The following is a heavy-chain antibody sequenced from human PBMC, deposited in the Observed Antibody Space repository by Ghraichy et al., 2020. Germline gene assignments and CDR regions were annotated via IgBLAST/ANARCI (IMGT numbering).Heavy chain of an antibody. CDR1: GFTFSSYA. V-gene: IGHV3-64*01. J-gene: IGHJ3*02. D-gene: IGHD3-22*01. CDR2: ISSNGGST. CDR3: ARDLDTGYYYDSSGYYYGDAFDI. Sequence: GGSLRLSCAASGFTFSSYAMHWVRQAPGKGLEYVSAISSNGGSTYYANSVKGRFTISRDNSKNTLYLQMGSLRAEDMAVYYCARDLDTGYYYDSSGYYYGDAFDIWGQGTMVTDSS.